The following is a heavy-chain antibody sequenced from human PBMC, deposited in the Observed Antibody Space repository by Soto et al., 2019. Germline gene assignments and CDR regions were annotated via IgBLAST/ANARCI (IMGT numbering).Heavy chain of an antibody. V-gene: IGHV5-10-1*01. CDR3: ASPVFSSMTSYYYYDMDA. J-gene: IGHJ6*02. D-gene: IGHD2-2*01. CDR1: GYSFTSYW. CDR2: IDPSDSYT. Sequence: PGESLKISCKGSGYSFTSYWISWVRKMPGKGLEWMGRIDPSDSYTNYSPSFQGHVTISADKSISTAYLQWSSLKASDTAMYYCASPVFSSMTSYYYYDMDAWGQGTTVTVPS.